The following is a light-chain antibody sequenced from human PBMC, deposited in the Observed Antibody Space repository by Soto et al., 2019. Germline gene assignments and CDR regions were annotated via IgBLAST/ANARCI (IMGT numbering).Light chain of an antibody. CDR3: AAWDDGLNGWL. Sequence: SYELTQTSSVSVAPGQTARISCGGNNIGGKSVHWYQQKPGQAPVVVVYDDSDRPSGIPERFSGSKSANSASLAISGLKSEDEADYYCAAWDDGLNGWLFGGGTKLTVL. CDR2: DDS. CDR1: NIGGKS. V-gene: IGLV3-21*02. J-gene: IGLJ3*02.